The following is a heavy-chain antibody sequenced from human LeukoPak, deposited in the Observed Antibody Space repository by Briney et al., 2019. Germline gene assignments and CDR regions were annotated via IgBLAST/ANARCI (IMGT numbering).Heavy chain of an antibody. Sequence: GGSLRLSCAASGFTFSSYAMSWVRQAPGKGLEWVSAISGSGGSTYYADSVKGRFTISRDNSKNTLYLQMNSLRAEDTAVYYCAPGGVAADIRWFDPWGQGTLVTVSS. CDR2: ISGSGGST. CDR1: GFTFSSYA. D-gene: IGHD2-2*02. CDR3: APGGVAADIRWFDP. J-gene: IGHJ5*02. V-gene: IGHV3-23*01.